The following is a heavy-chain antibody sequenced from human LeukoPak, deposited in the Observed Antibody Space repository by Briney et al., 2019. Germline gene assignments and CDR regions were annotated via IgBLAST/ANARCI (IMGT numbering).Heavy chain of an antibody. D-gene: IGHD2-8*01. Sequence: SETLSLTCTAAGGSISSYFWSWIRQPAGKGLEWIGRIYTSENTNYNPSLMSRVTMSVDTSKNQFSLKLSSVTAADTAVYYCARDRCSNGVCSNWFDPWGQGTLVTVSS. J-gene: IGHJ5*02. CDR3: ARDRCSNGVCSNWFDP. V-gene: IGHV4-4*07. CDR1: GGSISSYF. CDR2: IYTSENT.